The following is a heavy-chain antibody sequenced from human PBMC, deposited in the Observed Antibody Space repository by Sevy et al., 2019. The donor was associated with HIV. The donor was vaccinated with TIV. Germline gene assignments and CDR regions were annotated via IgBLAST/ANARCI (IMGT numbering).Heavy chain of an antibody. CDR2: ISWNSGSI. CDR3: AKDKGYCTNGVCYTSYYYYGMDV. J-gene: IGHJ6*02. V-gene: IGHV3-9*01. Sequence: GGSLRLSCAASGFTFDDYAMHWVRQAPGKGLEWVSGISWNSGSIGYAYSVKGRFTISRDNAKNSLYLQMNSLRAEDTALYYCAKDKGYCTNGVCYTSYYYYGMDVWGQGTTVTVSS. D-gene: IGHD2-8*01. CDR1: GFTFDDYA.